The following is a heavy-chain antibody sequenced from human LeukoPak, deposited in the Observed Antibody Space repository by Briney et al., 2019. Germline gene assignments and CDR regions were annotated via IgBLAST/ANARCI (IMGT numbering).Heavy chain of an antibody. Sequence: GATVKISCKASGYTFNDHYIHWVQQAPGKGLEWMGRVDLEDGDTIYAEKFQGRVTITADTSTDTAFMDLSSLTSFDTAVYYCARGSRSFDWLRSYFDFWGQGTLVSVSP. V-gene: IGHV1-69-2*01. CDR2: VDLEDGDT. CDR1: GYTFNDHY. D-gene: IGHD3-9*01. J-gene: IGHJ4*02. CDR3: ARGSRSFDWLRSYFDF.